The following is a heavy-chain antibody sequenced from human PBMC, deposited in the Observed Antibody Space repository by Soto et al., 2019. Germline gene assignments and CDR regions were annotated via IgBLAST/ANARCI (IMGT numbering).Heavy chain of an antibody. V-gene: IGHV1-18*01. CDR1: VISDG. CDR3: AIRGPQYMDV. CDR2: IYVNDGNT. Sequence: QDQLVKSGAEVMKPGASVKVSCKASVISDGVSWVRQAPGQGLEWLGWIYVNDGNTNYAQKFQGRLTMTADTFTSTAFVELRSLRSDDTAVYYCAIRGPQYMDVWGEGTTVTVSS. D-gene: IGHD3-10*01. J-gene: IGHJ6*04.